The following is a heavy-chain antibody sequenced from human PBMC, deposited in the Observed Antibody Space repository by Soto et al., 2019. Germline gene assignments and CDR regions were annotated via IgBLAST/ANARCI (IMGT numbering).Heavy chain of an antibody. CDR1: GGSFSGYY. D-gene: IGHD2-2*01. Sequence: SETLSLTCAVYGGSFSGYYWSWIRQPPGKGLEWIGEINHSGSTNYNPSLKSRVTISVDTSKNQFSLKLSTVTAADTAVYYCARGTLPIVVVPAAMGGWFDHWGQGTLVTVSS. V-gene: IGHV4-34*01. CDR3: ARGTLPIVVVPAAMGGWFDH. CDR2: INHSGST. J-gene: IGHJ5*02.